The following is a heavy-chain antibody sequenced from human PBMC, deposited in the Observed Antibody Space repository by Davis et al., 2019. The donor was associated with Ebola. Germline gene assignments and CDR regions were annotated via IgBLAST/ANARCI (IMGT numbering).Heavy chain of an antibody. J-gene: IGHJ6*02. CDR1: GGSISSSSYY. V-gene: IGHV4-39*01. CDR3: ARPKYYYYGMDV. CDR2: IYYSGST. Sequence: SETLSLTCTVSGGSISSSSYYWGWIRQPPGKGLEWIGSIYYSGSTYYNPSLKSRVTISVETSKNQFSLKLSSVTAADTAVYYCARPKYYYYGMDVWGQGTTVTVSS.